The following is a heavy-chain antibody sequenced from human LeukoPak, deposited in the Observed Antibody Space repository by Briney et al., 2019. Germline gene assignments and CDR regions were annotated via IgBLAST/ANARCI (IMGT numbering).Heavy chain of an antibody. D-gene: IGHD6-6*01. CDR2: INWNGGST. Sequence: GGSLRLSCAASGFTFDDYGMSWVRQAPGKGLEWVSGINWNGGSTGYADSVKGRFTISRDNAKNSLYLQMNSLRAEDTALYYCAREREEYSIDFYYYYMDVWGKGTTVTVSS. J-gene: IGHJ6*03. CDR3: AREREEYSIDFYYYYMDV. V-gene: IGHV3-20*04. CDR1: GFTFDDYG.